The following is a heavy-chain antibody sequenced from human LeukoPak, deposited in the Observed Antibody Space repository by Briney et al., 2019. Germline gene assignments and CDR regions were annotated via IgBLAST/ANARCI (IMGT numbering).Heavy chain of an antibody. J-gene: IGHJ6*03. Sequence: GGSLRLSCAASGFTFSSYWTSWVRQAPGKGLEWVANIKQDGSEKYYVDSVKGRFTISRDNAKNSLYLQMNSLRAEDTAVYYCAKDYDSSGYYSLYYYYYYMDVWGKGTTVTISS. CDR1: GFTFSSYW. D-gene: IGHD3-22*01. CDR2: IKQDGSEK. CDR3: AKDYDSSGYYSLYYYYYYMDV. V-gene: IGHV3-7*01.